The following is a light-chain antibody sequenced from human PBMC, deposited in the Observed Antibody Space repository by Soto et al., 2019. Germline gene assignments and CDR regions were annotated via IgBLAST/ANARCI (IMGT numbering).Light chain of an antibody. V-gene: IGLV1-40*01. Sequence: QSVLTQPPSVSGAPGQRVTVSCTGSTSNIGAGYGVHWYQHLPGTAPKLLIYGNSNRPSGVPDRFSGSKSGTSASLAITGLQAEDEADYYCQSYDSSLSGSEVFGTGTKVTVL. J-gene: IGLJ1*01. CDR1: TSNIGAGYG. CDR3: QSYDSSLSGSEV. CDR2: GNS.